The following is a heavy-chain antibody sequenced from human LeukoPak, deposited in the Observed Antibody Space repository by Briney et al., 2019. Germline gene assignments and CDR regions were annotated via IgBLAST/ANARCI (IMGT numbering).Heavy chain of an antibody. CDR2: IHTSGST. J-gene: IGHJ3*02. V-gene: IGHV4-4*07. D-gene: IGHD3-3*01. CDR3: ARGSYDFWSGYYVGPSKDAFDI. CDR1: GGSISSYY. Sequence: SETLSLTCTVSGGSISSYYWSWIRQPAGKGLEWIGRIHTSGSTNYNPSLKSRVTMSVDTSKNQFSLKLSSVTAADTAVYYCARGSYDFWSGYYVGPSKDAFDIWGQGTMVTVSS.